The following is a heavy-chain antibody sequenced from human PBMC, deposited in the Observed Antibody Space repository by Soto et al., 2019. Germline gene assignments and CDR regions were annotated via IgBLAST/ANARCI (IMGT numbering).Heavy chain of an antibody. CDR2: IWFDGSKK. CDR3: ARAPSRCFEL. Sequence: QVQLVESGGGVVRPGMSLTLSCAASGYKFSSHGMHWVRQAEGKGLEWVAAIWFDGSKKYNADSAKGRFTISRDHSTSTMYMQMNSLRAEDPAVYYCARAPSRCFELWGQGTTVTVSS. CDR1: GYKFSSHG. V-gene: IGHV3-33*01. D-gene: IGHD1-26*01. J-gene: IGHJ6*02.